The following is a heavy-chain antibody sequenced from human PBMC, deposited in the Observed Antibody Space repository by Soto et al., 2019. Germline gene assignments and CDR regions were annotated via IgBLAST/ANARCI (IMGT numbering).Heavy chain of an antibody. CDR1: GGSISSYY. CDR3: AREGSSSWGDYYYYYIDV. D-gene: IGHD6-13*01. J-gene: IGHJ6*03. V-gene: IGHV4-59*01. Sequence: PSETLSLTCTVSGGSISSYYWSWIRQPPGKGLEWIGYIYYSGSTNYNPSLKSRVTISVDTSKNQFSLKLSSVTAADTAVYYCAREGSSSWGDYYYYYIDVWGKGTTVTVSS. CDR2: IYYSGST.